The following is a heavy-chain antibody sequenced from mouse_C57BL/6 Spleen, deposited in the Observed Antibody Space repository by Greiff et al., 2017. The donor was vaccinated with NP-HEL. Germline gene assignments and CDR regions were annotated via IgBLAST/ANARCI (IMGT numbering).Heavy chain of an antibody. CDR2: IHPNSGST. CDR1: GYTFTSYW. V-gene: IGHV1-64*01. CDR3: AREKTAQATFDY. J-gene: IGHJ2*01. Sequence: QVQLQQPGAELVKPGASVKLSCKASGYTFTSYWMHWVKQRPGQGLEWIGMIHPNSGSTNYNEKFKSKATLTVDKSSSTAYRQLSSLTSEDSAVYYCAREKTAQATFDYWGQGTTLTVSS. D-gene: IGHD3-2*02.